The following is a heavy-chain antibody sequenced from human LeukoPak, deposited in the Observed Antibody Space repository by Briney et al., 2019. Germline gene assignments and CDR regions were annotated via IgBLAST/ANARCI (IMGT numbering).Heavy chain of an antibody. D-gene: IGHD3-9*01. CDR3: AKNGGLRYFDWLAY. CDR2: ISYDGSNK. V-gene: IGHV3-30*18. J-gene: IGHJ4*02. CDR1: GFTFSSYA. Sequence: GGSLRLSCAASGFTFSSYAMHWVRQAPGKGLEWVAVISYDGSNKYYADSVKGRFTISRDNSKNTLYLQMNSLRAEDTAVYYCAKNGGLRYFDWLAYWGQGTLVTVSS.